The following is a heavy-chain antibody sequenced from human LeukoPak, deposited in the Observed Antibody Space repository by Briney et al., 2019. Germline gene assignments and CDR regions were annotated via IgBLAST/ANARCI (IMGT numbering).Heavy chain of an antibody. CDR2: ISWDSGSI. CDR3: AKAGV. V-gene: IGHV3-9*01. D-gene: IGHD3-10*01. Sequence: GGSLRLSYAASGFTFDDYAMHWVRQAPGKGLEWVSGISWDSGSIGYADSVKGRFTISRDNAKNSLYLQMNSLRAEDTALYYCAKAGVWGQGTLVTVSS. CDR1: GFTFDDYA. J-gene: IGHJ4*02.